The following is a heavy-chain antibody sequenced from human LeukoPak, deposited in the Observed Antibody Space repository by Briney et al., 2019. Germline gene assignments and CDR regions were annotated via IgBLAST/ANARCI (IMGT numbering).Heavy chain of an antibody. D-gene: IGHD2-15*01. V-gene: IGHV3-9*03. J-gene: IGHJ4*02. CDR1: GFTFGDYA. Sequence: GGSLRLSCAASGFTFGDYAMYWVRQAPGKGLEWVSTITWNSGNIAYADSVKGRFTISRDNAKSSLYLQMNSLRDEDMALYYCAKGLLGYCSGGSCGFDLWGQGTLVTVSS. CDR2: ITWNSGNI. CDR3: AKGLLGYCSGGSCGFDL.